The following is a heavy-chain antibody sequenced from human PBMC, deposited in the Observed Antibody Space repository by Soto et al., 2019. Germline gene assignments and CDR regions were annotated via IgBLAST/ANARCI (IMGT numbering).Heavy chain of an antibody. D-gene: IGHD6-19*01. CDR2: ISGSGGST. CDR1: GFTFSSYA. V-gene: IGHV3-23*01. J-gene: IGHJ4*02. Sequence: PVGSLRLSCAASGFTFSSYAMSWVRQAPGKGLEWVSAISGSGGSTYYADSVKGRFTISRDNSKNTLYLQMNSLRAEDTAVYYCAKVGILEQWLVRSPVGLYYFDYWGQGTLVTVSS. CDR3: AKVGILEQWLVRSPVGLYYFDY.